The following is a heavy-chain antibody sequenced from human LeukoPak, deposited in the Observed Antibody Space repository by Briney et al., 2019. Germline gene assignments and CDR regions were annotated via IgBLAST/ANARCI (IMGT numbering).Heavy chain of an antibody. CDR3: ARVALQRIFGVVIISDDNWFDP. D-gene: IGHD3-3*01. V-gene: IGHV1-18*01. CDR2: ISAYNGNT. J-gene: IGHJ5*02. Sequence: ASVKVSCKASGYTFTSYGISWVRQAPGQGLEWMGWISAYNGNTNYAQKLQGRVTMTTDTSTSTAYTELRSLRSDDTAVYYCARVALQRIFGVVIISDDNWFDPWGQGTLVTVSS. CDR1: GYTFTSYG.